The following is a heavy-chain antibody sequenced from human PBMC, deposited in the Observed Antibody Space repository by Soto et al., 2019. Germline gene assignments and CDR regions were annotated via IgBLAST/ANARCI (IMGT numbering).Heavy chain of an antibody. V-gene: IGHV4-34*01. D-gene: IGHD1-26*01. CDR2: INHSGST. CDR3: ARYSGSYFVSGNWFDP. J-gene: IGHJ5*02. Sequence: SETLSLTCAVYGGSFSGYYLSWIRQPPGKGLEWIGEINHSGSTNYNPSLKSRVTISVDTSKNQFSLKLSSVTAADTAVYYCARYSGSYFVSGNWFDPWGQGTLVTVSS. CDR1: GGSFSGYY.